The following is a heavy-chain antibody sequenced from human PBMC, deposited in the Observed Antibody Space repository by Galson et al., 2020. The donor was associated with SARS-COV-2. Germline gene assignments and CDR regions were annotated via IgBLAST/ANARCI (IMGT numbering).Heavy chain of an antibody. CDR3: ARDSFVNYGMDV. J-gene: IGHJ6*02. V-gene: IGHV4-31*03. D-gene: IGHD6-6*01. CDR1: GGSISSGGYY. Sequence: SETLSLTCTVSGGSISSGGYYWSWIRQHPGKGLEWIGYIYYSGSTYYNPSLKSRVTISVDTSKNQFSLKLSSVTAADTAVYYCARDSFVNYGMDVWGQGTTVTVSS. CDR2: IYYSGST.